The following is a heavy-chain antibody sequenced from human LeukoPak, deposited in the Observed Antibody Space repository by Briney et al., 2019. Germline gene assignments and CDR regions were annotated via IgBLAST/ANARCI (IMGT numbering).Heavy chain of an antibody. D-gene: IGHD3-10*01. J-gene: IGHJ6*02. V-gene: IGHV1-8*01. CDR2: MNPNSGNT. CDR1: GYTFTSYD. CDR3: ARGRAVRGVILLYYYYGMDV. Sequence: ASVKVSCKASGYTFTSYDINWVRQATGQGLEWMGWMNPNSGNTGYAQKFQGRVTMTRNTSISTAYMELSSLRSEDTAVCYCARGRAVRGVILLYYYYGMDVWGQGTTVTVSS.